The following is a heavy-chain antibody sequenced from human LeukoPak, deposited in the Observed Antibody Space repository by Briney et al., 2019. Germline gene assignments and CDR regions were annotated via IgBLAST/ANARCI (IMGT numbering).Heavy chain of an antibody. Sequence: ASVKVSCKASGYTFTGYYMHWVRQAPGQGLEWMGWINPNSGGTNYAQKFQGWVTMTRDTSISTAYMELSGLRSDDTAIYYCARHSPGLGPNNWNYVYWGQGTLVTVSS. D-gene: IGHD1-7*01. CDR2: INPNSGGT. CDR3: ARHSPGLGPNNWNYVY. CDR1: GYTFTGYY. V-gene: IGHV1-2*04. J-gene: IGHJ4*02.